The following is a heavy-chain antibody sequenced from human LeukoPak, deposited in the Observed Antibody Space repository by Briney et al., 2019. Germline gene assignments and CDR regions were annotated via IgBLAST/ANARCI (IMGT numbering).Heavy chain of an antibody. J-gene: IGHJ2*01. CDR3: ARTTVTTVSYWYFDL. CDR2: INPNSGAT. CDR1: GYTFTGYF. Sequence: ASVKVSCKASGYTFTGYFMHWVRQAPGQGLEWMGRINPNSGATNHAQKFQGRVTMTRDTSISTAYMELSSLRSDDTAMYYCARTTVTTVSYWYFDLWGRGTLVTVSS. V-gene: IGHV1-2*06. D-gene: IGHD4-11*01.